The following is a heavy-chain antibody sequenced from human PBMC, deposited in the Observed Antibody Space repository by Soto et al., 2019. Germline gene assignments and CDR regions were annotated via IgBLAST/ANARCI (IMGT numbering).Heavy chain of an antibody. CDR1: GFSFGGYG. J-gene: IGHJ4*02. CDR2: LSGSGSTT. D-gene: IGHD5-12*01. V-gene: IGHV3-23*01. CDR3: AKASKGYTGYDLDY. Sequence: EVQLLESGGDLVQPEGSLRLSCAASGFSFGGYGMRWVRQAPGKGLEWVSALSGSGSTTYYADSVRGRFIISRDNSRDTLFLQMNSLRAEDTAVYFCAKASKGYTGYDLDYWGQGTVVTVSP.